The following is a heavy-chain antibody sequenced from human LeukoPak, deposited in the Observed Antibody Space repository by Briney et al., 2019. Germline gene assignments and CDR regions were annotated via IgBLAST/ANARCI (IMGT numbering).Heavy chain of an antibody. D-gene: IGHD3-22*01. V-gene: IGHV4-34*01. Sequence: SSETLSLTCAVYGGSFSGYFWSWIRQPPGKGLEWIGEINHSGSTNYNPSLKSRVTISVDTSKRQFSLKLTSVTAADTALYYCARNYYDSSGYLPDWGQGTLVTVSS. CDR2: INHSGST. CDR1: GGSFSGYF. J-gene: IGHJ4*02. CDR3: ARNYYDSSGYLPD.